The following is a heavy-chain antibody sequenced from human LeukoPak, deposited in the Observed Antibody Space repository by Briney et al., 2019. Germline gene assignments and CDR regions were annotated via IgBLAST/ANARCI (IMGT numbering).Heavy chain of an antibody. V-gene: IGHV3-64*01. J-gene: IGHJ4*02. CDR3: ARAPITIFGVVKYYFDY. CDR1: GFTFSSYA. CDR2: ISSNGGST. D-gene: IGHD3-3*01. Sequence: GGSLRLSCAASGFTFSSYAMHWVRQAPGKGLEYVSAISSNGGSTYYANSVKGGFTISRDNSKNTLYLQMGSLRAEDMAVYYCARAPITIFGVVKYYFDYWGQGTLVTVSS.